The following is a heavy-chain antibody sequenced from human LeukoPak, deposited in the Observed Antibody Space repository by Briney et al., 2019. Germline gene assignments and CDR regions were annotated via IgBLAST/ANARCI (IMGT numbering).Heavy chain of an antibody. CDR1: GFTLTDY. D-gene: IGHD2-2*01. V-gene: IGHV1-2*02. CDR3: ARADSVPAGDYHYWYMDV. Sequence: ASVTVSYKASGFTLTDYIHWVRQDPSQGLQWMGWFKPNSGDTDYAQKFQGRVTMTRDTSISTVYMELSSLRSDDTAVYYCARADSVPAGDYHYWYMDVWGKGTTVTVSS. CDR2: FKPNSGDT. J-gene: IGHJ6*03.